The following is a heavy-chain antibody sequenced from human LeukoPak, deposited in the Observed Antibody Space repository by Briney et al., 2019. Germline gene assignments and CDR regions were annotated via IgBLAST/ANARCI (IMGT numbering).Heavy chain of an antibody. CDR2: ISYDGSSK. CDR1: GFTSSSYA. J-gene: IGHJ4*02. CDR3: ARDGSRRNNGSGSRYFDY. V-gene: IGHV3-30-3*01. Sequence: GRSLRLSCAASGFTSSSYAMHWVRQAPGKGLEWVAVISYDGSSKYYADSVKGRFTISRDNSKNTLYLQMNSLRAKDTAVYYCARDGSRRNNGSGSRYFDYWGQGTLVTVSS. D-gene: IGHD3-10*01.